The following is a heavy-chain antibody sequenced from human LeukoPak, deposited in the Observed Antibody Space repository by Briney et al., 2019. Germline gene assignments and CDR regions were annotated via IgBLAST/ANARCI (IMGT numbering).Heavy chain of an antibody. CDR3: ARARGGYVDY. CDR2: VSPYNVNT. Sequence: ASVKVSCKASGYTFTSNAISWVRQAPGQGLEWMGWVSPYNVNTNYAQRLQGRVTMTTDTSTSTAYMELRSLRSDDTAVYYCARARGGYVDYWGLGTLVTVSS. J-gene: IGHJ4*02. CDR1: GYTFTSNA. D-gene: IGHD2-15*01. V-gene: IGHV1-18*01.